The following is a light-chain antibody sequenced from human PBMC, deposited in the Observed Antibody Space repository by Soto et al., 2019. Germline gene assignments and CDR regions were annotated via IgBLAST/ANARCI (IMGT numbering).Light chain of an antibody. J-gene: IGKJ1*01. CDR3: QQRTNLPGT. V-gene: IGKV3-11*01. CDR2: DAS. CDR1: QRVSSY. Sequence: EIVLTQSPATLSLSPGERVTLSCMATQRVSSYLAWYQQNPGQAPRLLIYDASNRATGIPARFSGNGSGTDFTLKISSREPDDFSVYYCQQRTNLPGTVGQGTKVEIK.